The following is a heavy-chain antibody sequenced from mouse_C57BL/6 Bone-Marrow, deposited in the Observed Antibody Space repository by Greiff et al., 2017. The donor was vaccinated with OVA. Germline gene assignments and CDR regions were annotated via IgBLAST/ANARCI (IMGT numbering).Heavy chain of an antibody. D-gene: IGHD1-1*01. CDR1: GYTFTSYW. V-gene: IGHV1-64*01. J-gene: IGHJ2*01. Sequence: QVQLQQPGAELVKPGASVKLSCKASGYTFTSYWMHWVQQSPGQGLEWIGMIHPNSGSTNYNEKFKSKATLTVDKSSSTAYMQLSSLTSEDSAVYYCARRGPYGSSFDYWGQGTTLTVSS. CDR3: ARRGPYGSSFDY. CDR2: IHPNSGST.